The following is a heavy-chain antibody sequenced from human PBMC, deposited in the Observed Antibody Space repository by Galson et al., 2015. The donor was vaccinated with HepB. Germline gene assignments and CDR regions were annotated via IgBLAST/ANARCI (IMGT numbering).Heavy chain of an antibody. V-gene: IGHV1-18*01. J-gene: IGHJ4*02. D-gene: IGHD5-24*01. CDR3: ARGDPFDF. CDR2: ISTHNGYT. Sequence: SVKVSCKASGYTFTSYGITWVRQTPGQGLEWMGWISTHNGYTNHAQKFQGRVTMTTDTSTSTVYMELRSLRFDDTAIYYCARGDPFDFWGPGTLVTVSS. CDR1: GYTFTSYG.